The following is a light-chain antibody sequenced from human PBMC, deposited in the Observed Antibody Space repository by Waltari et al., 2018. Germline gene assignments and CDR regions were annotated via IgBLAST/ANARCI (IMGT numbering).Light chain of an antibody. V-gene: IGKV3-11*01. Sequence: EIVLTQSPDTLSLSPGDTATISCRASQRFGSYLAWYQQKPAQPPRPLIYVASTRSTGVPARFRGSGSGTDFTLTISSLEAEYFAVYYCQQRSNWTPHTFGQGARLEIK. CDR1: QRFGSY. CDR3: QQRSNWTPHT. CDR2: VAS. J-gene: IGKJ2*01.